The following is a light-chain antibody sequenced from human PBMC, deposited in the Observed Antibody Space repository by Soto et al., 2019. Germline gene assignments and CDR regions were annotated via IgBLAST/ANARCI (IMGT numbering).Light chain of an antibody. CDR1: QSVSKNN. CDR3: QQYGNSVWT. J-gene: IGKJ1*01. CDR2: GAS. Sequence: EIVLTQSPDTLSLSPGERATLSCRASQSVSKNNLVWYQQKPGQAPRLLIYGASSRATGIPVRFSGSGSGTDFTLTISRLETEDFAIYYCQQYGNSVWTFGQGTKVEI. V-gene: IGKV3-20*01.